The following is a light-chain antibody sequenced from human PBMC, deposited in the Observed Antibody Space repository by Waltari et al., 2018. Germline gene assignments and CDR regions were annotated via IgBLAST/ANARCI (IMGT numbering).Light chain of an antibody. CDR1: SSNIGRDT. V-gene: IGLV1-44*01. CDR3: ATWDDSLNGRV. CDR2: GND. J-gene: IGLJ3*02. Sequence: QSVLTQPPSASGTPGQRVTISCSGSSSNIGRDTVNWYQQVPGTAPKLLIYGNDQGPSGVPDRFSGSKSGTSASLAITGLQSEDEADYYCATWDDSLNGRVFGGGTKLTVL.